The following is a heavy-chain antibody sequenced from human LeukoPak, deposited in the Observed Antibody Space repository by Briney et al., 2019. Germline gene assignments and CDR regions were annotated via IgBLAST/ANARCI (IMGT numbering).Heavy chain of an antibody. CDR1: GYTLTGYH. CDR2: INPNSGDT. CDR3: ARDYCSSTSCLFDY. J-gene: IGHJ4*02. Sequence: ASVTVSCKASGYTLTGYHMHWVRRAPGQGLEWMGRINPNSGDTNYAQKFQGRVTMTRDTSISTAYMELSRLRSDDTAVYYCARDYCSSTSCLFDYWGQGALVTVSS. V-gene: IGHV1-2*06. D-gene: IGHD2-2*01.